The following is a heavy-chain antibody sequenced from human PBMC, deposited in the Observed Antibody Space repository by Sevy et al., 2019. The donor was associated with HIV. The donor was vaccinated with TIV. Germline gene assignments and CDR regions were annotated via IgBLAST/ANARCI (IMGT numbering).Heavy chain of an antibody. CDR2: ITISGGTT. CDR3: AKDRLSGTYYTGDFDY. Sequence: GGSLRLSCAASGFTFSNYAMSWVRQAPGKGLEWISVITISGGTTYYADSVKGRFTISRDSSKNMLYLQMNSLRAEDTAVYYCAKDRLSGTYYTGDFDYWGQGTLVTVSS. CDR1: GFTFSNYA. D-gene: IGHD3-10*01. V-gene: IGHV3-23*01. J-gene: IGHJ4*02.